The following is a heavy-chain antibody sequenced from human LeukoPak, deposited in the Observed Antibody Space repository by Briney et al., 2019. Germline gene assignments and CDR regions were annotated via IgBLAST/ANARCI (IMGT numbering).Heavy chain of an antibody. CDR3: ARAKAVDSTYYDFWSGYLGY. CDR1: GYTFTSYG. Sequence: ASVKVSCKASGYTFTSYGISWVRQAPGQGLEGMGWISAYNGNTNYAQKLQGRVTMTTDTSTSTAYMELRSLRSDDTAVYYCARAKAVDSTYYDFWSGYLGYWGQGTLVTVSS. J-gene: IGHJ4*02. CDR2: ISAYNGNT. D-gene: IGHD3-3*01. V-gene: IGHV1-18*01.